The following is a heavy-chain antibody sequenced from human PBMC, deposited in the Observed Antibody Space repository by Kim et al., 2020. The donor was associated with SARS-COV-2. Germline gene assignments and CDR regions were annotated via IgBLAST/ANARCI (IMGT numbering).Heavy chain of an antibody. D-gene: IGHD3-10*01. Sequence: SVKVSCKASGGTFSSYAISWVRQAPGQGLEWMGGIIPIFGTANYAQKFQGRVTITADESTSTAYMELSSLRSEDTAVYYCARDRTPYGSLNYYYGMDVWGQGTTVTVSS. CDR3: ARDRTPYGSLNYYYGMDV. CDR1: GGTFSSYA. V-gene: IGHV1-69*13. CDR2: IIPIFGTA. J-gene: IGHJ6*02.